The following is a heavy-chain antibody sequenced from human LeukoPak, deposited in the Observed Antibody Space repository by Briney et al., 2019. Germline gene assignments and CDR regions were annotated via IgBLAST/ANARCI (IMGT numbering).Heavy chain of an antibody. CDR3: AKDRHCSSISCYRGYFDY. J-gene: IGHJ4*02. D-gene: IGHD2-2*01. CDR2: ISGSDGST. CDR1: GSTFSSYA. V-gene: IGHV3-23*01. Sequence: PGGSLRLSCAASGSTFSSYAMNWVRQAPGKGLEWVSVISGSDGSTYYADSVKGRFTISRDNSRNTLYVQMNSLTAEDTAVYYCAKDRHCSSISCYRGYFDYWGQGTLVTVSS.